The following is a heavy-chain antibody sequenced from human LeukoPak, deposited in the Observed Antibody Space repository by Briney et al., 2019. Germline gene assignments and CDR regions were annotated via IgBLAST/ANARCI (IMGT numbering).Heavy chain of an antibody. J-gene: IGHJ4*02. CDR1: GGSISTYY. D-gene: IGHD2-2*01. CDR2: IHYSEST. CDR3: ARGPYCSSTSCYVAFFDY. V-gene: IGHV4-59*12. Sequence: SETLSLTCTVSGGSISTYYWSWIRQPPGKGLEWIGYIHYSESTNYNPSLKSRVTISVDTSKNQFSLKLSSVTAADTAVYYCARGPYCSSTSCYVAFFDYWGQGTLVTVSS.